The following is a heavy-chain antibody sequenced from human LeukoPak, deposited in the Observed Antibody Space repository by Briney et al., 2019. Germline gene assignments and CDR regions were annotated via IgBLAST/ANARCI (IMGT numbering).Heavy chain of an antibody. Sequence: PSETLSLTCTVSGGSISSSYYYWGWIRQPPGKGLEWIGSIYSSGSTYYNPSLKSRVTISVDTSKNQFSLKLSSVTAADTAVYYCASTEKYYYDSSGYFHDAFDIWGQGTMVTVSS. CDR1: GGSISSSYYY. J-gene: IGHJ3*02. CDR2: IYSSGST. D-gene: IGHD3-22*01. V-gene: IGHV4-39*07. CDR3: ASTEKYYYDSSGYFHDAFDI.